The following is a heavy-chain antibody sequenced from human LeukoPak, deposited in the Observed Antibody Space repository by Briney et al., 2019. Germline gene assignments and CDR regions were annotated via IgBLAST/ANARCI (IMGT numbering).Heavy chain of an antibody. D-gene: IGHD3-16*01. J-gene: IGHJ3*02. CDR3: ARQARVITFGGVTPGAFDI. CDR2: IYYSGST. CDR1: GGSISSYY. Sequence: SETLSLTCTVSGGSISSYYWSWIRQPPGKGLEWIGYIYYSGSTNYNPSLKSRVTISVDTSKNQFSLKLSSVTAADTAVYYCARQARVITFGGVTPGAFDIWGQGTMVTVSS. V-gene: IGHV4-59*08.